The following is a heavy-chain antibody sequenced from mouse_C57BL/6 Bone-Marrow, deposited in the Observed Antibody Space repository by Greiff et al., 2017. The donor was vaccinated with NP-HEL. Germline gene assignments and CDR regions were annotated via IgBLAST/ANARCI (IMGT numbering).Heavy chain of an antibody. CDR1: GYSFTDYN. Sequence: EVQLQESGPELVKPGASVKISCKASGYSFTDYNMNWVKQSNGKSLEWIGVINPNYGTTSYNQKFKGKATLTVDQSSSTAYMQLKSLTSEDSAVYYCARWDDGSSLAWFAYWGQGTLVTVSA. V-gene: IGHV1-39*01. J-gene: IGHJ3*01. CDR2: INPNYGTT. D-gene: IGHD1-1*01. CDR3: ARWDDGSSLAWFAY.